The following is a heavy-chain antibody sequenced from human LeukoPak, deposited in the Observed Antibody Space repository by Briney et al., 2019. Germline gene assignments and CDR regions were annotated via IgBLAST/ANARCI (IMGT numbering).Heavy chain of an antibody. D-gene: IGHD3-16*01. CDR1: GGSFSGYY. CDR2: INHSGST. V-gene: IGHV4-34*01. Sequence: PSETLSLTCAVYGGSFSGYYWSWIRQPPGKGPEWIGEINHSGSTNYNPSLKTRVTISLDTSKNQFSLKVRFVTAADTAVYYCARGYGGIYYYYMDVWGKGTTVTVSS. J-gene: IGHJ6*03. CDR3: ARGYGGIYYYYMDV.